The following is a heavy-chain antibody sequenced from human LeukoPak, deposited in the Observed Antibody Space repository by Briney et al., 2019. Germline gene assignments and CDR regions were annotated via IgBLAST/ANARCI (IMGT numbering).Heavy chain of an antibody. CDR3: ARDYYGSGSNMDY. CDR2: IIPIFGTA. V-gene: IGHV1-69*13. J-gene: IGHJ4*02. D-gene: IGHD3-10*01. CDR1: GGTFSSYA. Sequence: SVKVSCKASGGTFSSYAISWVRQAPGQGLEWMGGIIPIFGTANYAQKFQGRVTITADESTSTAYMELSSLRSEDTAVYYYARDYYGSGSNMDYWGQGTLVTVSS.